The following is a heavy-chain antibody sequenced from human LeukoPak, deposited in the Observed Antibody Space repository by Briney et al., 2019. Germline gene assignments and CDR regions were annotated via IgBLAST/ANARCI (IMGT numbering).Heavy chain of an antibody. CDR3: AREASGGYLDY. CDR2: ISPTGDST. D-gene: IGHD4-23*01. CDR1: GYTFNSYY. V-gene: IGHV1-46*02. J-gene: IGHJ4*02. Sequence: GASVKVSCKASGYTFNSYYMHWVRQAPGQGLEWVGLISPTGDSTNYAQTFRGRVTMTRGTSTNTVYMDLSSLRSEDTAVYYCAREASGGYLDYWGQGTLVIVSS.